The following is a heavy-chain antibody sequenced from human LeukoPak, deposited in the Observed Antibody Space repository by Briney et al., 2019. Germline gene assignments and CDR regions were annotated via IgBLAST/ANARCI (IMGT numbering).Heavy chain of an antibody. V-gene: IGHV1-3*02. CDR2: SNAGNGNT. CDR3: AKSITMVRGVYDAFDI. CDR1: GYTFTSYA. J-gene: IGHJ3*02. Sequence: ASVKVSCKASGYTFTSYAMHWVRQAPGQRLEWMGWSNAGNGNTKYSQEFQGRVTITRDTSANTAYMELSSLRAEDTAVYYCAKSITMVRGVYDAFDIWGQGTMVTVSS. D-gene: IGHD3-10*01.